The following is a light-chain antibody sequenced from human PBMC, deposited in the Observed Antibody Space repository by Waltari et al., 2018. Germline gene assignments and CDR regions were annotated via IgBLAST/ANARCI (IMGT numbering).Light chain of an antibody. CDR3: CSFTATHTLL. J-gene: IGLJ2*01. CDR1: NHYVGASKF. Sequence: QSALTQPASVSVSPGQSITISCTGTNHYVGASKFVSCYQQHPGRAPQLMIYDVTERPSGISYRFSGSKSANTASLTISGLLPEDEAIYYCCSFTATHTLLFGGGTTVTVL. CDR2: DVT. V-gene: IGLV2-14*03.